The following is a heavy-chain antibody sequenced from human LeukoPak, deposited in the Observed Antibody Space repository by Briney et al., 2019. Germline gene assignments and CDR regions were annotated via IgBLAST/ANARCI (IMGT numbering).Heavy chain of an antibody. V-gene: IGHV1-18*01. CDR2: ISAYNNNT. CDR1: GYTFSNYG. D-gene: IGHD2-2*01. J-gene: IGHJ4*02. CDR3: ARGARISSSWYSSV. Sequence: VKVSCKTSGYTFSNYGVSWVRQAPGQGLEWMGWISAYNNNTNYAQKFQGRLTMTTDTSTSTAYMELRSLRSDDTAVYYCARGARISSSWYSSVWGQGTLITVS.